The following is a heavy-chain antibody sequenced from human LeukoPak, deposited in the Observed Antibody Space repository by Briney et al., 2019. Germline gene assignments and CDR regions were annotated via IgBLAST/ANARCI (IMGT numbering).Heavy chain of an antibody. D-gene: IGHD3-22*01. CDR2: INPNSGGT. Sequence: ALVKVSCKASGHTFTGYYMHWVRQAPGQGLEWMGWINPNSGGTNYGQKFQGRVTMTRDTSISTAYMDLSRLRSDDTAVYYCARGSPYYYDSSGYYSGYFDYWGQGTLVTVSS. CDR3: ARGSPYYYDSSGYYSGYFDY. J-gene: IGHJ4*02. V-gene: IGHV1-2*02. CDR1: GHTFTGYY.